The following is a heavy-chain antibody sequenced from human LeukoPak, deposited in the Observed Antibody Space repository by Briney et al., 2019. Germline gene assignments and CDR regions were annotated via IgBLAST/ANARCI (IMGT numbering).Heavy chain of an antibody. Sequence: GGSLRLSCAASGFTFSSYAMHWVRQAPGKGLEWVAVISYDGSNKYYADSVKGRFTISRDNSKNTLYLQMNSLRAEDTAVYYCAREGKYYYDSSGFRVMDPWGQGTLVTVSS. CDR3: AREGKYYYDSSGFRVMDP. D-gene: IGHD3-22*01. J-gene: IGHJ5*02. CDR1: GFTFSSYA. CDR2: ISYDGSNK. V-gene: IGHV3-30-3*01.